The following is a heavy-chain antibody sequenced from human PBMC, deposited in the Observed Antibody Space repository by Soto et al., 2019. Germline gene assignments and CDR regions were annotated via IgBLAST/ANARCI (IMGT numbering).Heavy chain of an antibody. J-gene: IGHJ6*03. CDR3: ARDISDYGDFDYYYYYMDV. Sequence: PGVSLRLSCAASGFTFSSYSMNWVRQAPGKGLEWVSYISSSSSTIYYADSVKGRFTISRDNAKNSLYLQMNSLRAEDTAVYYCARDISDYGDFDYYYYYMDVWGKGTTVTVSS. D-gene: IGHD4-17*01. V-gene: IGHV3-48*01. CDR2: ISSSSSTI. CDR1: GFTFSSYS.